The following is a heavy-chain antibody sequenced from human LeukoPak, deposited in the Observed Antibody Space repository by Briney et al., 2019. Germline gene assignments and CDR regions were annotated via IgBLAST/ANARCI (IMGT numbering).Heavy chain of an antibody. D-gene: IGHD3-10*01. V-gene: IGHV3-74*01. CDR3: ARARMRSGSYYRLDYYYGMDV. CDR1: GFTFSSYW. CDR2: INSDGSST. J-gene: IGHJ6*02. Sequence: GGSLRLSCAASGFTFSSYWMHWVRQVPGKGLVWVSRINSDGSSTSYADSVKGRFTISRDNAKNTLYVQMNSLRAEDTALYHCARARMRSGSYYRLDYYYGMDVWGQGTTVTVSS.